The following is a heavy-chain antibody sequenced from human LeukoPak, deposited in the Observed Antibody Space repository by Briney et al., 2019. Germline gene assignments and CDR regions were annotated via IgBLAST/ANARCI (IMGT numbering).Heavy chain of an antibody. V-gene: IGHV4-39*01. Sequence: SDTLSLTCAVSRASISSASDYWGWIRQPPEKGLEWLGSIYYGGSTYDNPSLRSRVTISVDTSKNQFSLKLTSVTAADTAVYYCARICGGSWRNPGYWFDPWGQGTLVTVSS. J-gene: IGHJ5*02. D-gene: IGHD2-15*01. CDR1: RASISSASDY. CDR3: ARICGGSWRNPGYWFDP. CDR2: IYYGGST.